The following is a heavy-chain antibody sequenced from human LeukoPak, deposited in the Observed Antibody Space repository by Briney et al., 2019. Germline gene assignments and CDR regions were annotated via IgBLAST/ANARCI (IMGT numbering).Heavy chain of an antibody. CDR3: ARQFPLYGVFHWFDP. CDR2: IYPGDSDT. D-gene: IGHD4-17*01. J-gene: IGHJ5*02. CDR1: GYSLTSYW. Sequence: GESLKISCKGSGYSLTSYWIGWVRQMPGKGLEWMGIIYPGDSDTRYSPSFQGQVTISADKSISTAYLQWSSLKASDTAMYYCARQFPLYGVFHWFDPWGQGTLVTVSS. V-gene: IGHV5-51*01.